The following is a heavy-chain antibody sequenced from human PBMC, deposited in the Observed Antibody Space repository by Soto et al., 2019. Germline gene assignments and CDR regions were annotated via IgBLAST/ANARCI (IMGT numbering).Heavy chain of an antibody. Sequence: EVQVVESGGGLVQPGGSLRLSCAASGFTFSSYSMNWVRQAPGKGLEWVSYISGSSTTIYYADSVRGRFTISRDNAKNSLYLEMNSLRAEDTAVYYCTKDEAPTRQSFEYWGQGTLVTVST. J-gene: IGHJ4*02. CDR3: TKDEAPTRQSFEY. V-gene: IGHV3-48*01. CDR1: GFTFSSYS. CDR2: ISGSSTTI.